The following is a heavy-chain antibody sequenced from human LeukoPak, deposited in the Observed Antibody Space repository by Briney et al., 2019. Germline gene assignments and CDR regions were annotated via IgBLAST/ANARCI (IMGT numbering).Heavy chain of an antibody. J-gene: IGHJ3*02. Sequence: GGSLRLSCAASGFTVSSNYMSWVRQAPGKGLEWVSIIYSGGTTYYADSVKGRFTISRDNSKNTLYLQMNSLRAEDTAVYYCARDVTQYCSGGTCSAFDIWGQGTMVTVSS. CDR1: GFTVSSNY. V-gene: IGHV3-53*01. CDR3: ARDVTQYCSGGTCSAFDI. D-gene: IGHD2-15*01. CDR2: IYSGGTT.